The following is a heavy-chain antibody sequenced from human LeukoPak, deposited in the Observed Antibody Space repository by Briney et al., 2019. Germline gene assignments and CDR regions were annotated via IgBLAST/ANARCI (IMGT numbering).Heavy chain of an antibody. Sequence: PSETLSLTCTVSGGSISSTSYYWGWIRQPPGKGLEWIGSIYYSGTTYYNPSLKSRVTISVDTSNNHFSLKLSSVTAADTAVYYCARGIDRNWFDPWGQGTLVTVSS. CDR1: GGSISSTSYY. V-gene: IGHV4-39*07. CDR2: IYYSGTT. J-gene: IGHJ5*02. CDR3: ARGIDRNWFDP.